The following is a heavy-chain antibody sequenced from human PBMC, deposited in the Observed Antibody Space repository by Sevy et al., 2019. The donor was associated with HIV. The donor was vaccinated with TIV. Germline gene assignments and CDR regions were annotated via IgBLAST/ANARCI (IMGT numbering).Heavy chain of an antibody. Sequence: GESLKISCAASGFTFSRNGMHWVRQAPGKGPEWVAGIFYDGNYKYYADSVKGRFSISRDNSENTLYVQMDSLRVEDTAVYYCAKESGSDWYFDYWGQGTLVTVSS. J-gene: IGHJ4*02. V-gene: IGHV3-33*06. D-gene: IGHD2-21*01. CDR3: AKESGSDWYFDY. CDR1: GFTFSRNG. CDR2: IFYDGNYK.